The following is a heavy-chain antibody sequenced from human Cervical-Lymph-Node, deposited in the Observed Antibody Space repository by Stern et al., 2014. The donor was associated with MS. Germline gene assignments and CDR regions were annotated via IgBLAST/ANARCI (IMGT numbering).Heavy chain of an antibody. J-gene: IGHJ3*02. CDR3: ARDGRYCSNDVCSWTGASDI. V-gene: IGHV1-69*01. D-gene: IGHD2-8*01. CDR1: GGTLSTSA. CDR2: IIPISGTT. Sequence: QVQLVQSGAQMKTPGSSVKVSCKASGGTLSTSAISWVRQAPGQGLDWMGGIIPISGTTNYAQKFQGRVTITADESTTTAYMELSRLTSEDTAVYYCARDGRYCSNDVCSWTGASDIWGQGTVVTVS.